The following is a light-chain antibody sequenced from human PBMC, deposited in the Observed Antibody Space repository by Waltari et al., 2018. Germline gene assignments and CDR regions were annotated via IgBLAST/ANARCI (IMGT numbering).Light chain of an antibody. CDR2: GAS. V-gene: IGKV3-15*01. Sequence: EIVMTQSPATLSVSPVERATLSCRASQSVSSNLAWYQQKAGQAPRLLIYGASTRATGIAARFSGSGSETEFTLTISSLQSEDFAVYYCQQYSNWPPLTFGGGTKVEIK. J-gene: IGKJ4*01. CDR1: QSVSSN. CDR3: QQYSNWPPLT.